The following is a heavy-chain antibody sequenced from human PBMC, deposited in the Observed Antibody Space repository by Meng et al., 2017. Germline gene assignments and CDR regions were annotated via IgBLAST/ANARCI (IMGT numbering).Heavy chain of an antibody. CDR2: IYSGGST. V-gene: IGHV3-66*02. CDR3: ARESMYNWFDP. Sequence: EGQLVESGGGLVQPGGSLRLSCAASGFTFSSYWMHWVRQAPGKGLEWVSVIYSGGSTYYADSVKGRFTISRDNSKNTLYLQMNSLRAEDTAVYYCARESMYNWFDPWGQGTLVTVSS. J-gene: IGHJ5*02. CDR1: GFTFSSYW. D-gene: IGHD6-6*01.